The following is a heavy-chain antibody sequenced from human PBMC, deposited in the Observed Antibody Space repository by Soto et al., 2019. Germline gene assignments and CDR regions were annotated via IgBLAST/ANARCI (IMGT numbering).Heavy chain of an antibody. J-gene: IGHJ3*02. D-gene: IGHD3-10*01. CDR2: IYYSEST. CDR1: GGSINSGGYY. V-gene: IGHV4-31*03. Sequence: QVQLQESGPGLVKPSQALSLTCTVSGGSINSGGYYWGWIRQHPGKGLEWIGSIYYSESTYSNPSLNSRVTISADTSKSQFSLRLSSVTAADTAVYYCARAGGMVRSVTDGFDIWGQGTMVTVSS. CDR3: ARAGGMVRSVTDGFDI.